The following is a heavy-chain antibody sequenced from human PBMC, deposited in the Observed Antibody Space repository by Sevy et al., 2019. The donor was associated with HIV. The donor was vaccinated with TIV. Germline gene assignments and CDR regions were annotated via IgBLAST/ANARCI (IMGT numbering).Heavy chain of an antibody. CDR3: ARGSPRWWSSGWYGGGGYFDY. V-gene: IGHV4-59*13. CDR1: GGSISSYY. CDR2: IYYSGST. J-gene: IGHJ4*02. Sequence: KQSQTLSLTCTVSGGSISSYYWSWIRQPPGKGLEWIGYIYYSGSTNYNPSLKSRVTISVDTSKNQFSLKLSSVTAADTAVYYCARGSPRWWSSGWYGGGGYFDYWGQGTLVTVSS. D-gene: IGHD6-19*01.